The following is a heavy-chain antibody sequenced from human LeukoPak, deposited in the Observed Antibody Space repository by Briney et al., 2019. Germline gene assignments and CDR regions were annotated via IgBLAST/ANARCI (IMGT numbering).Heavy chain of an antibody. J-gene: IGHJ6*03. CDR3: ARGSQQLVRSDYYYYYYMDV. V-gene: IGHV1-18*01. CDR2: ISAYNGST. CDR1: GYTFTSYG. D-gene: IGHD6-6*01. Sequence: GASVKVSCKASGYTFTSYGISWVRQAPGQGLEWMGWISAYNGSTNYAQKLQGRVTMTTDTSTSTAYMELRSLRSDDTAVYYCARGSQQLVRSDYYYYYYMDVWGKGTTVTVSS.